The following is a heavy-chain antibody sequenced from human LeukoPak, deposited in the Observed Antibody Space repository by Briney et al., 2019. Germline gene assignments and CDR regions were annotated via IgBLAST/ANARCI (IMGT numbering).Heavy chain of an antibody. Sequence: GGSLRLSCAASGFTFTNYGMSWVRQAPGKGLEWVSGISGSGHRTYYADSVKGRFTTSRDNSKSTLYLQMNSLRAEDTAVYYCAKDWGEYFDYVWGSFTSFDSWGQGTLVTVSS. CDR1: GFTFTNYG. J-gene: IGHJ4*02. CDR3: AKDWGEYFDYVWGSFTSFDS. D-gene: IGHD3-16*01. CDR2: ISGSGHRT. V-gene: IGHV3-23*01.